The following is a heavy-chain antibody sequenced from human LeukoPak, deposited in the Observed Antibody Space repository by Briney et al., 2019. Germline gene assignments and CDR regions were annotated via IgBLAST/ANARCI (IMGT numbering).Heavy chain of an antibody. V-gene: IGHV1-2*02. CDR1: GYTFTGYY. CDR3: ARGEPYCDGDCYSN. J-gene: IGHJ4*02. D-gene: IGHD2-21*02. Sequence: ASVKVSCEASGYTFTGYYMHWVRQAPGQGLEWMGWINPNTGVTKYSQQFQGRVTMTRDKSISTIYMELSSLRFDDTAVYYCARGEPYCDGDCYSNWGQGTLVTVSS. CDR2: INPNTGVT.